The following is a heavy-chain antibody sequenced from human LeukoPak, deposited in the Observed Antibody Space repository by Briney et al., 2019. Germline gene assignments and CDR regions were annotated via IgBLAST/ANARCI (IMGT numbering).Heavy chain of an antibody. CDR1: GYTFTGYY. CDR3: AREEYDILTGYYNV. CDR2: INPNSGGT. D-gene: IGHD3-9*01. Sequence: ASLKVSCKASGYTFTGYYMHWVRQAPGQGLEWMGWINPNSGGTNYAQKFQGRVTMTRDTSISTAYMELSRLRSDDTAVYYCAREEYDILTGYYNVWGQGTLVTVSS. V-gene: IGHV1-2*02. J-gene: IGHJ4*02.